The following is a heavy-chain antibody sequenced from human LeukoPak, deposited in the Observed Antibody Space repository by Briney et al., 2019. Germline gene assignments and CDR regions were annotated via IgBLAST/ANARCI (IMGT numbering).Heavy chain of an antibody. V-gene: IGHV4-59*01. CDR3: AKDGREYSFDY. Sequence: SETLSLTCAVSGGSTRTYSWGWIRQPPGKPLEWIGYLYYSGSTDYSPSLRSRVTISSDTSNNQFSLSLTSVTAADTAVYYCAKDGREYSFDYWGQGILVTVFS. CDR2: LYYSGST. J-gene: IGHJ4*02. CDR1: GGSTRTYS.